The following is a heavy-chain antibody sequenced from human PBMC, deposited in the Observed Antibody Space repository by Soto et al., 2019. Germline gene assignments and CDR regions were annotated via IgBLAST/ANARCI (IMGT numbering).Heavy chain of an antibody. Sequence: QVQLVQSGAEVKKPGSSVKVSCKASGGTFSSYAISWVRQAPGQGLEWMGGIIPIFGTANYAQKFQGRVTITADKSTSTAYMDLSILISEDTAVYYCARLADWNYVRSFDYWGQGTLVTVSS. D-gene: IGHD1-7*01. CDR3: ARLADWNYVRSFDY. CDR2: IIPIFGTA. J-gene: IGHJ4*02. V-gene: IGHV1-69*06. CDR1: GGTFSSYA.